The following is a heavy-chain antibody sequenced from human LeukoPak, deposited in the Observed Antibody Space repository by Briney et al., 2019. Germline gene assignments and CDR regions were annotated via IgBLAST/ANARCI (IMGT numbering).Heavy chain of an antibody. V-gene: IGHV1-69*01. CDR3: ARDRSSSWGRGAFDI. CDR2: IIPIFGTA. D-gene: IGHD6-13*01. CDR1: GGTFSSYA. Sequence: GSSVKVSCKASGGTFSSYAISWVRQAPGQGLEWMGGIIPIFGTANYAQKFQGRVTITADESTSTAYMELSSPRSEDTAVYYCARDRSSSWGRGAFDIWGQGTMVTVSS. J-gene: IGHJ3*02.